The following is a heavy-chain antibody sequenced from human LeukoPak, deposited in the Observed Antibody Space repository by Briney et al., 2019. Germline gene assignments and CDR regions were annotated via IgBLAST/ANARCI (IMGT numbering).Heavy chain of an antibody. V-gene: IGHV3-7*01. D-gene: IGHD4-17*01. J-gene: IGHJ1*01. CDR1: GFRFSSYW. CDR2: IKEDGSEK. CDR3: ATDQDHGYFRH. Sequence: GGSLRLSCVVSGFRFSSYWMSWVRQAPGKEPEWVANIKEDGSEKYYEDSVRGRFTISRDNAKNTLFLDMNSLRAEDTAVFYCATDQDHGYFRHWGQGSLVTVSS.